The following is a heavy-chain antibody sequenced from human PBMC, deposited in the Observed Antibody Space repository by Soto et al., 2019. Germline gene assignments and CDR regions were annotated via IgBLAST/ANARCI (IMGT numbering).Heavy chain of an antibody. D-gene: IGHD2-15*01. Sequence: QLQLQESGPGLVKPSETLSLTCTVSGGSISSSSYYWGWIRQPPGKGLEWIGSIYYSGSTYYNPSLKSRVTISVDPSQNQFSLKLSSVTAADTAVYYCARRLGYCSGGSCYSLYLPEPNWFDPWGQGTLVTVSS. V-gene: IGHV4-39*01. CDR3: ARRLGYCSGGSCYSLYLPEPNWFDP. J-gene: IGHJ5*02. CDR2: IYYSGST. CDR1: GGSISSSSYY.